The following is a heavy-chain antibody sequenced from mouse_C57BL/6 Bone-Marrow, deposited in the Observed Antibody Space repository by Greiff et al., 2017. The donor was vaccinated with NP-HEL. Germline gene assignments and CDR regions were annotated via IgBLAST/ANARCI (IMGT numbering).Heavy chain of an antibody. V-gene: IGHV2-2*01. J-gene: IGHJ2*01. CDR2: IWSGGST. Sequence: VQGVESGPGLVQPSQSLSITCTVSGFSLTSYGVHWVRQSPGKGLEWLGVIWSGGSTDYNAAFISRLSISKDNSKSQVFFKMNSLQADDTAIYYCAREGPYGSSYGFDYWGQGTTLTVSS. D-gene: IGHD1-1*01. CDR1: GFSLTSYG. CDR3: AREGPYGSSYGFDY.